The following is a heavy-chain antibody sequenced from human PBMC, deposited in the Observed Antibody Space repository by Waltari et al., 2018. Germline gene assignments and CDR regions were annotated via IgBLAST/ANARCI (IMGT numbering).Heavy chain of an antibody. CDR1: GGSISSGSYY. CDR2: IYTSGST. V-gene: IGHV4-61*02. Sequence: QVQLQESGPGLVKPSQTLSLTCTVSGGSISSGSYYWSWIRQPAGKGLEWIGRIYTSGSTNYNPSLKSRVTISVDTSKNQFSLKLSSVTAADTAVYYCVGTRSPNSRSYWGQGTLVTVSS. CDR3: VGTRSPNSRSY. D-gene: IGHD7-27*01. J-gene: IGHJ4*02.